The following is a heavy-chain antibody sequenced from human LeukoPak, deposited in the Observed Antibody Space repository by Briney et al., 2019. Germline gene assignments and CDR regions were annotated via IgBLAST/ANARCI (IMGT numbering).Heavy chain of an antibody. CDR1: GFTFSSYA. D-gene: IGHD2-2*01. J-gene: IGHJ4*02. V-gene: IGHV3-23*01. Sequence: GGSLRLSCAASGFTFSSYAMSWVRQAPGKGLEWVSAISGSGGSTYYADSVKGRFTISRDNSKNTLYLQMNSLRAKDTAVYYCAKFYDCSSTSCSYYFDYWGQGTLVTVSS. CDR2: ISGSGGST. CDR3: AKFYDCSSTSCSYYFDY.